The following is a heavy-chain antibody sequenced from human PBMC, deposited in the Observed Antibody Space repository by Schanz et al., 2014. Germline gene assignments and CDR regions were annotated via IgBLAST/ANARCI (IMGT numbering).Heavy chain of an antibody. V-gene: IGHV1-2*02. CDR1: GGTFSSYT. CDR3: ARDDGFSSG. CDR2: INPGSGDT. D-gene: IGHD6-19*01. J-gene: IGHJ4*02. Sequence: QVQLVQSGAEVKKPGSSVKVSCKASGGTFSSYTISWVRQAPGQGLEWMGWINPGSGDTKYSPKFQGRVTMTRDTSITTAYMELNRLTYDDTAVYYCARDDGFSSGWGQGTLVTVSS.